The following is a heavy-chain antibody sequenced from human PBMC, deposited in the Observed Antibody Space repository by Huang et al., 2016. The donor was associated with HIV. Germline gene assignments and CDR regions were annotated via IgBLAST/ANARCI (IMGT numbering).Heavy chain of an antibody. V-gene: IGHV1-18*04. D-gene: IGHD4-17*01. CDR1: GYTFISYG. CDR2: ISPSYGYT. Sequence: QVQLVQSGAEVKKPGASVKVSCRVSGYTFISYGITWVRQAPGQGLGWMGWISPSYGYTNYAQQFQGRVTMTTDTSTNTVYMEVRSLRSDDTAVYYCARDLGTTVVPDGMDVWGQGTTVTVSS. J-gene: IGHJ6*02. CDR3: ARDLGTTVVPDGMDV.